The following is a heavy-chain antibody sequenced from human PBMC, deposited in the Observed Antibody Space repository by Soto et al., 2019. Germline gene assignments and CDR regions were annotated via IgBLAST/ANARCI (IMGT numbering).Heavy chain of an antibody. CDR3: ARPLYSYGPMDV. CDR1: GGSVSSGSYY. V-gene: IGHV4-61*01. D-gene: IGHD5-18*01. Sequence: QVQLQESGPGLVKPSETLSLTCTVSGGSVSSGSYYWSWIRQPPGKGLEWIGYIYYSRSTNYNPSLNSRVTISVDTSKNQFSLKLSSVTAADTAVYYCARPLYSYGPMDVWGQGTTVTVSS. J-gene: IGHJ6*02. CDR2: IYYSRST.